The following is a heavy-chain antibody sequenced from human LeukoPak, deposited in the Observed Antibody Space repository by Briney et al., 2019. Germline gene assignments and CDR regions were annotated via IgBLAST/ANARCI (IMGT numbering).Heavy chain of an antibody. CDR3: ATSRGLYGDFDNWFDP. Sequence: GASVKVSCKASGYTFTSYYMHWVRQAPGQGLEWMGIINPNGGSTNYAQKFRGRVTMTRNTSTSTVYMELSSLRSEDTAVYYCATSRGLYGDFDNWFDPWGQGTLVTVSS. J-gene: IGHJ5*02. V-gene: IGHV1-46*01. CDR1: GYTFTSYY. CDR2: INPNGGST. D-gene: IGHD4-17*01.